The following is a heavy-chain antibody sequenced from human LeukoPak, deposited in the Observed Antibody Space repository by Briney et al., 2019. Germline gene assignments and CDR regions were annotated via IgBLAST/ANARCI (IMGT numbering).Heavy chain of an antibody. CDR2: ISSSSSTI. CDR1: GFTFSSYS. V-gene: IGHV3-48*01. J-gene: IGHJ6*03. Sequence: GGSLRLSCAASGFTFSSYSMNWVRQAPGKGLEWVSYISSSSSTIYYADSVKGRFTISRDNAKNSLYLQMNSLRAEDTAVYYCARAGKVEYQLLGYYYYYYMDVWGKGTTVTVSS. D-gene: IGHD2-2*01. CDR3: ARAGKVEYQLLGYYYYYYMDV.